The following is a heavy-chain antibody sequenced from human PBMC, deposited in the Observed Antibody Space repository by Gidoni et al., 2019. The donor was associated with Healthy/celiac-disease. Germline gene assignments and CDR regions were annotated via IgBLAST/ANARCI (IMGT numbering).Heavy chain of an antibody. CDR1: AYGFTSYW. CDR2: IDPSDSYT. D-gene: IGHD3-10*01. V-gene: IGHV5-10-1*03. CDR3: ARLIITMVRGGNYYGMDV. Sequence: EVQRVHSGAEVKKPGYSMRLSCKGSAYGFTSYWLIWVRQMHGKSLAWMGRIDPSDSYTNYSPSFQGHVTISAEKSISTAYLQWSSLKASDTAMYYCARLIITMVRGGNYYGMDVWGQGTTVTVSS. J-gene: IGHJ6*02.